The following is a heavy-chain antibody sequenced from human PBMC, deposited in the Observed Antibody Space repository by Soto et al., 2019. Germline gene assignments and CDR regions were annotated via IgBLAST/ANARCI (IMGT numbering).Heavy chain of an antibody. J-gene: IGHJ5*02. V-gene: IGHV3-23*01. CDR3: ATRYSSGWSRYNWFGP. Sequence: GGSLRLSCAASGFPFSSFAMNWVRQAPGRGLEWVSIISGSGGISYYSDSARGRFTISRDNSKNTLYLQMNGLRDDDTAMYYCATRYSSGWSRYNWFGPRGQGTLVTVSS. D-gene: IGHD6-19*01. CDR2: ISGSGGIS. CDR1: GFPFSSFA.